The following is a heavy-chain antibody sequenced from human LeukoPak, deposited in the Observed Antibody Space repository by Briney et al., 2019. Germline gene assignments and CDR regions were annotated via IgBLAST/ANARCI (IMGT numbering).Heavy chain of an antibody. V-gene: IGHV3-48*03. CDR1: GFTFSDYE. Sequence: GGSLRLSCAASGFTFSDYEMNWVRQAPGKGLEWVSYISSSGSTIYYADSVKGRFTISRDDAKNSLYLQINSLRAEDTAVYYCARLRGGYRLYWGQGTLITVSS. J-gene: IGHJ4*02. D-gene: IGHD5-24*01. CDR3: ARLRGGYRLY. CDR2: ISSSGSTI.